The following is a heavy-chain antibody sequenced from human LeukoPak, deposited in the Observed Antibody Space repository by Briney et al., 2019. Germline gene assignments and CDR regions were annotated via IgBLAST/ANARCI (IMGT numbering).Heavy chain of an antibody. V-gene: IGHV3-74*01. CDR1: EFTFSSYW. D-gene: IGHD6-13*01. J-gene: IGHJ4*02. CDR2: ITSDGRTT. CDR3: ARQGGYSSSWADY. Sequence: PGGSLRLSCAASEFTFSSYWMHWVRQAPGMGLEWVSHITSDGRTTSYADSVEGRITISRDNAKNTLYLQMNSLRAEDTAVYYCARQGGYSSSWADYWGQGTLVTVSS.